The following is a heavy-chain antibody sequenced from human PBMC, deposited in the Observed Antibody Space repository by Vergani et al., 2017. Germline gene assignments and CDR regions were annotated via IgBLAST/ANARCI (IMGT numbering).Heavy chain of an antibody. CDR1: GGSISSGAFS. D-gene: IGHD3-10*01. CDR2: IFQSGSP. Sequence: QLQLQESGSGLVKPSQTLSLNCAASGGSISSGAFSWGWIRQPPGRGLQWLGHIFQSGSPDYHASLKSRVNISLDKSKNHFSLSLSSVTAADTAVYYCFRRNNVVRETDYFDYWGQGSLVTVAS. CDR3: FRRNNVVRETDYFDY. V-gene: IGHV4-30-2*01. J-gene: IGHJ4*02.